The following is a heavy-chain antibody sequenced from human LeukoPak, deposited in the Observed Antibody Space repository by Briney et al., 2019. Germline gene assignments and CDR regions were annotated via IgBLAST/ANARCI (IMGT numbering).Heavy chain of an antibody. CDR1: GGSISSGGYS. CDR3: ARGSFSTGYFDY. V-gene: IGHV4-30-2*01. D-gene: IGHD3-3*02. CDR2: IYHSGST. J-gene: IGHJ4*02. Sequence: SQTLSLTCAVSGGSISSGGYSWSWIRQPPGTGLEWIGYIYHSGSTYYNPSLKSRVTISVDRSKNQFSLKLSSVTAADTAVYYCARGSFSTGYFDYWGQGTLVTVSS.